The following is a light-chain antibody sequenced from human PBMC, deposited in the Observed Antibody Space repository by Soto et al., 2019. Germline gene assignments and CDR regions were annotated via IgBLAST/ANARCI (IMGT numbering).Light chain of an antibody. CDR2: STS. CDR1: QGLSSY. V-gene: IGKV1-9*01. CDR3: QQLNSYPIT. Sequence: DIQLTQSPSFLSASVGDRVTITCRASQGLSSYLAWYQQKPGMAPKLLIYSTSTLQSGVPARFSGSASGTEFTLTISSLQPADFATYYCQQLNSYPITFGPGTKVDI. J-gene: IGKJ3*01.